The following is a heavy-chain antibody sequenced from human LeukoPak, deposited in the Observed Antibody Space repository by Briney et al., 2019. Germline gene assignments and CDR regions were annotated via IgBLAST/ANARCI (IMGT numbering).Heavy chain of an antibody. Sequence: ASVKVSCKASGYTFTSYDINWVRQATGQGLEWMGWMNPNSGNTGYAQKFQGRVTMTRNTSISTAYMELSSLRSEDTAVYYCARESVEGLREGFDYWGQGTLVTVSS. V-gene: IGHV1-8*01. CDR1: GYTFTSYD. J-gene: IGHJ4*02. CDR2: MNPNSGNT. CDR3: ARESVEGLREGFDY. D-gene: IGHD3-3*01.